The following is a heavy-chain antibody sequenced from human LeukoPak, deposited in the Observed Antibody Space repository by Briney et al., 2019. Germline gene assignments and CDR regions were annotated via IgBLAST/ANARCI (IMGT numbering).Heavy chain of an antibody. V-gene: IGHV3-20*04. J-gene: IGHJ4*02. D-gene: IGHD3/OR15-3a*01. CDR2: INWNGGST. Sequence: PGGSLRLSCAASGFTFDDYGMSWVRQAPGEGLEWVSGINWNGGSTGYADSVKGRFTISRGNAKNSLYLQMNSLRAEDTALYYCARDGGTGVHYFDYWGQGTLVTVSS. CDR3: ARDGGTGVHYFDY. CDR1: GFTFDDYG.